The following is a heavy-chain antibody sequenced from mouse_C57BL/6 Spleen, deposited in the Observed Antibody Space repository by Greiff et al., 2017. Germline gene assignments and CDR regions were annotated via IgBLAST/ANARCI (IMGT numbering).Heavy chain of an antibody. CDR2: INPNNGGT. CDR1: GYTFTDYN. J-gene: IGHJ2*01. CDR3: ARFLFITTVVATDYFDY. D-gene: IGHD1-1*01. V-gene: IGHV1-22*01. Sequence: EVQLQQSGPELVKPGASVKMSCKASGYTFTDYNMHWVKQSHGKSLEWIGYINPNNGGTSYNQKFKGKATLTVNKSSSTAYMELRSLTSEDSAVYYCARFLFITTVVATDYFDYWGQGTTLTVSS.